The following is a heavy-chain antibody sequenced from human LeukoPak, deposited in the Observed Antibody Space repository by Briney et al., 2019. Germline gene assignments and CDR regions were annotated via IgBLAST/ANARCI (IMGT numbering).Heavy chain of an antibody. CDR2: ISSNGGST. J-gene: IGHJ4*02. D-gene: IGHD4/OR15-4a*01. V-gene: IGHV3-64*01. CDR1: RFTFSSYA. CDR3: ARRAGAYSHPYDY. Sequence: GGSLRLSCAASRFTFSSYAMHWVRQAPGKGLEYVSAISSNGGSTYYANSVKGRFTISRDNSKNTLYLQMNSLRAEDTAVYYCARRAGAYSHPYDYWGQGTLVTVSS.